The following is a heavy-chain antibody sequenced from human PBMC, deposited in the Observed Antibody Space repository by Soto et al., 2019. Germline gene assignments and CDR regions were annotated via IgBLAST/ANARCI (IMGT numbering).Heavy chain of an antibody. D-gene: IGHD3-3*01. CDR2: IYYSGST. CDR3: ARVRTIVGVLYYFDY. Sequence: SETLAFTCTDSGGSISSSSYYWGWIRQPPGKGLERIGSIYYSGSTYYNPSLKSRVTISVDTSKNQFSLKLSSVTAADTAVYYCARVRTIVGVLYYFDYWGQGTLVTVSS. V-gene: IGHV4-39*01. J-gene: IGHJ4*02. CDR1: GGSISSSSYY.